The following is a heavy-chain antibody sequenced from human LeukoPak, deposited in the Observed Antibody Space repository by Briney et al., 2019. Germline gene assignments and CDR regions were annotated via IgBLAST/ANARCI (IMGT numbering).Heavy chain of an antibody. CDR2: IFSRSESI. V-gene: IGHV3-21*01. J-gene: IGHJ5*02. Sequence: GGSLRLSCAASGFTFGAYTINWVRQAPGKGLEWVSCIFSRSESILYADSVKGRFTISRDNAKNSLYLQMDSLRVEDTAVYYCAKCINVAGTSENNWFDPWGQGTLVTVSS. CDR3: AKCINVAGTSENNWFDP. D-gene: IGHD6-19*01. CDR1: GFTFGAYT.